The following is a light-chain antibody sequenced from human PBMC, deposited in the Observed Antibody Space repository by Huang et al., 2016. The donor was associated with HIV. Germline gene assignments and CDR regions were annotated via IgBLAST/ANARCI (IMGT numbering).Light chain of an antibody. CDR2: GAS. CDR1: QSVSSGY. V-gene: IGKV3-20*01. CDR3: QQYGSSLPMYT. Sequence: EIVLTQSPGTLSLSPGERATLSCRASQSVSSGYLAWYQQKPGQAPRLLIYGASSRATGIPDRCSGSGSGTDFTLTISRLEPEDFAVYYCQQYGSSLPMYTFGHGTKLEIK. J-gene: IGKJ2*01.